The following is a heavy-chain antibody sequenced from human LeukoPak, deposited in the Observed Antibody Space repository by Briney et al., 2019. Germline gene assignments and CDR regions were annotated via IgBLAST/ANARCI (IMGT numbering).Heavy chain of an antibody. D-gene: IGHD3-10*01. CDR3: ASSRLLWFGELLAPLDY. CDR1: GFTFSSYA. Sequence: QPGRSLRLSCAASGFTFSSYAMHWVRQAPGKGLEWVAVISYDGSNKYYADSVKGRFTISRDNSKNTLYLQMNSLRAEDTAVYYCASSRLLWFGELLAPLDYWGQGTLVTVSS. J-gene: IGHJ4*02. CDR2: ISYDGSNK. V-gene: IGHV3-30-3*01.